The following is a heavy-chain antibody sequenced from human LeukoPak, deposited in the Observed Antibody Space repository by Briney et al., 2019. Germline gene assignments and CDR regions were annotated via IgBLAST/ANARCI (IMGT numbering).Heavy chain of an antibody. J-gene: IGHJ6*02. Sequence: GGSLRLSCAASGFTFSSYSMNWVRQAPGKGLEWVSSISSSSSYIYYADSVKGRFTISRDNAKNSLYLQMNSLRAEDTAVYYCAAEYSSSSEYYYYYSMDVWGQGTTVTVSS. CDR1: GFTFSSYS. CDR2: ISSSSSYI. CDR3: AAEYSSSSEYYYYYSMDV. V-gene: IGHV3-21*01. D-gene: IGHD6-6*01.